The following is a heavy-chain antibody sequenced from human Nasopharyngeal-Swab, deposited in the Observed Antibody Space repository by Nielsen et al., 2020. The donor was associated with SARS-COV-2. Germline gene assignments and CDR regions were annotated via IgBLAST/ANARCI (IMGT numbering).Heavy chain of an antibody. J-gene: IGHJ4*02. CDR1: GFTFSSYW. D-gene: IGHD4-17*01. Sequence: GESLKISCVASGFTFSSYWMHWVRQAPGKGLVWVSRINSDGSSTSYADSVKGRFTISRDNAKNTLYLQMNSLRAEDTAVYYCAIISHDYGDFFDYWGQGTLVTVSS. CDR2: INSDGSST. V-gene: IGHV3-74*01. CDR3: AIISHDYGDFFDY.